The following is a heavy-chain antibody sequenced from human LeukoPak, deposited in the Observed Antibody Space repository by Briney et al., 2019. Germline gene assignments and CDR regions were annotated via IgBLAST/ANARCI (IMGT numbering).Heavy chain of an antibody. CDR1: GFTVSSNY. CDR2: IYPNGNT. Sequence: QTGGSLRLSCAASGFTVSSNYMNRVRQAPGKGLEWVSMIYPNGNTFYTDSVKGRFTVSRDNSKNTLYLQMNSLRAEDTAVYYCATHGGSGRIDAFDIWGQGTMVTVSS. CDR3: ATHGGSGRIDAFDI. V-gene: IGHV3-66*01. J-gene: IGHJ3*02. D-gene: IGHD2-15*01.